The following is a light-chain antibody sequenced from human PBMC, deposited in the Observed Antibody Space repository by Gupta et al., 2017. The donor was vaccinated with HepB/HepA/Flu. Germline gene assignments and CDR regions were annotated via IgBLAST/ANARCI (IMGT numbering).Light chain of an antibody. CDR2: RNN. CDR1: SNNVGNQG. Sequence: QAGLTQPPSVFKGLRQTAKRTCTGNSNNVGNQGAAWLQQHQGHPPKLLSYRNNNRPSGISEGLSASRSGNTASLTITGLKTEDEADYYCSAWDSSLSAWVFGGGTKLTVL. V-gene: IGLV10-54*01. CDR3: SAWDSSLSAWV. J-gene: IGLJ3*02.